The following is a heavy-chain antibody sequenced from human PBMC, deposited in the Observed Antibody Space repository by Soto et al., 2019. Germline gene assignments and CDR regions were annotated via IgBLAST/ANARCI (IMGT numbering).Heavy chain of an antibody. V-gene: IGHV4-30-2*01. CDR3: ARGPTVH. CDR2: IYHSGST. Sequence: QLQLQESGPGLVKPSQTLSLTCAVSGGSISSGGYSWSWIRQPPGKGLEWIGYIYHSGSTYYNPSRKSRVTISVDRSKNQFSLNLSSVTAADTDVYYCARGPTVHWGQGTLVTVSS. D-gene: IGHD3-10*02. J-gene: IGHJ4*02. CDR1: GGSISSGGYS.